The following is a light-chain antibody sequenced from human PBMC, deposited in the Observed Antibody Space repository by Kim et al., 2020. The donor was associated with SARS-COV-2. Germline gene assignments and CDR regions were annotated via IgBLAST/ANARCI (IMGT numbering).Light chain of an antibody. V-gene: IGKV1-5*01. J-gene: IGKJ2*01. CDR3: QQYNTYSLMYT. CDR1: QSINNW. Sequence: DIQMTQSPSTLSASIGDRVTITCRASQSINNWLAWYQQKPGKAPKLLIYDASTLESGVPSRFSGSGSGTEFTLTITSLQPDDFATYYCQQYNTYSLMYTFGQGTKLEI. CDR2: DAS.